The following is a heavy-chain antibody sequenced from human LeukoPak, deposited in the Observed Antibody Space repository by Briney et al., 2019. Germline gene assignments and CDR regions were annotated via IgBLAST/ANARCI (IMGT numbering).Heavy chain of an antibody. J-gene: IGHJ4*02. D-gene: IGHD6-13*01. Sequence: GGSLRLSCAASGFTFSSYSMNWVRQAPGKGLEWVSSISSSSSYIYCADSVKGRFTISRDNAKNSLYLQMNSLRAEDTAVYYCARDVPAAAGAFDYWGQGTLVTVSS. V-gene: IGHV3-21*01. CDR1: GFTFSSYS. CDR2: ISSSSSYI. CDR3: ARDVPAAAGAFDY.